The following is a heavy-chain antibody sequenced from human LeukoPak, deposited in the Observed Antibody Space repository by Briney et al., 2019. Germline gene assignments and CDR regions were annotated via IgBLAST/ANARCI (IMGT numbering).Heavy chain of an antibody. CDR1: GYTFTGYY. CDR2: INPNGGGT. CDR3: ASIEVVVVIRDQRWLQSTLDY. J-gene: IGHJ4*02. D-gene: IGHD3-22*01. V-gene: IGHV1-2*06. Sequence: ASVKVSCKAPGYTFTGYYMHWMRQAPGQGLEWMGRINPNGGGTDYAQKFQGRVTMTRDTSISTAYMELSRLRSDDTAVYYCASIEVVVVIRDQRWLQSTLDYWGQGTLVTVSS.